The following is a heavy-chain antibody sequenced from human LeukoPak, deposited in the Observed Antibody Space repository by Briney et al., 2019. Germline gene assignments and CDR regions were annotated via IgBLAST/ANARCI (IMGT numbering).Heavy chain of an antibody. CDR1: GGTFSSYA. V-gene: IGHV1-69*13. D-gene: IGHD2-2*01. CDR3: ARVVTPRYCSTPSCYWKGWFDP. Sequence: SVTVSYKASGGTFSSYAISWVRQAPGQGLEWMGGIIPIFGRASFAQKFQGRVTITADESTGTAYMELSSLRSEDTAVYYCARVVTPRYCSTPSCYWKGWFDPWGQGTLVTVSS. CDR2: IIPIFGRA. J-gene: IGHJ5*02.